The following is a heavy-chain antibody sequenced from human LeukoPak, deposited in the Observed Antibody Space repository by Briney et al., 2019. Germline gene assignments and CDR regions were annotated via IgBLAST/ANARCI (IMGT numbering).Heavy chain of an antibody. CDR3: ARSSRSWSTFDN. Sequence: KASETLSLTCTVSGGSISSSSYYWGWIRQPPGKGLEWIGNIYYSGSTYYNPSLKSRVTISVDTSKNQFSLKLSSVTAADTAVYYCARSSRSWSTFDNWGQGTLVTVSS. CDR2: IYYSGST. V-gene: IGHV4-39*01. D-gene: IGHD2-2*01. J-gene: IGHJ4*02. CDR1: GGSISSSSYY.